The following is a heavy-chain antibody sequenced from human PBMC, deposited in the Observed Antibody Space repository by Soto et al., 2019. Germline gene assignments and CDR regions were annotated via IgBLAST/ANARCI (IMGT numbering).Heavy chain of an antibody. D-gene: IGHD1-26*01. CDR2: IYCIGST. V-gene: IGHV4-31*03. Sequence: PSETLSLTCTVSGGSISSGGYYWSWIRQHPGKGLEWIGYIYCIGSTYYNPSLKSRVIISLDTSVNQFSLRLSAATAADTAVYYCAGGSGAAWEPPLNWGLGTLVTVSS. CDR1: GGSISSGGYY. CDR3: AGGSGAAWEPPLN. J-gene: IGHJ4*02.